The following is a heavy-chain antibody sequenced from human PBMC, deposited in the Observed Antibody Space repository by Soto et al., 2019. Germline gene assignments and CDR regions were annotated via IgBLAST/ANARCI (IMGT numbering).Heavy chain of an antibody. V-gene: IGHV4-34*01. CDR3: ARGACSSTSCHRDYYYYMDA. Sequence: PSETLYLTCAVYVGSFSGYYWSWIRQPPGKGLEWIGEINHSGSTNYNPSLKSRVTISVDTSKNQFSLKLSSVTAADTAVYYCARGACSSTSCHRDYYYYMDAWGKGTTVTVSS. CDR2: INHSGST. J-gene: IGHJ6*03. D-gene: IGHD2-2*01. CDR1: VGSFSGYY.